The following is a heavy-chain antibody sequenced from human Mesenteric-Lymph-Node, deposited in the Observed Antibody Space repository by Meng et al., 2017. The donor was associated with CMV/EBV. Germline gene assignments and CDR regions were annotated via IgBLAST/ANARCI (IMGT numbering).Heavy chain of an antibody. D-gene: IGHD3-3*01. CDR2: INPYNGNR. V-gene: IGHV1-18*01. Sequence: LSSQYISRGATAPGKRVEVMGLINPYNGNRKYAQKLQGRVTMTTDTSTSTAYMELSRLRSDDTARDYWARERITTFGGEYGGRFYFDFWGQGTLVTVSS. CDR1: LSSQY. J-gene: IGHJ4*02. CDR3: ARERITTFGGEYGGRFYFDF.